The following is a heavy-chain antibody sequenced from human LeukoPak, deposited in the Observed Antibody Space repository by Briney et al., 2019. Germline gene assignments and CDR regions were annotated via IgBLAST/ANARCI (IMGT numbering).Heavy chain of an antibody. V-gene: IGHV3-21*01. CDR2: ISSSSSYI. J-gene: IGHJ4*02. CDR1: GFTFSSYS. D-gene: IGHD2-15*01. CDR3: ARDDIVGEKVDY. Sequence: GGSLRLSCAASGFTFSSYSMNWVRQAPGKGLEWVSSISSSSSYIYYADSEKGRFTISRDNAKNSLYLQMNSLRAEDTAVYYCARDDIVGEKVDYWGQGTLVTVSS.